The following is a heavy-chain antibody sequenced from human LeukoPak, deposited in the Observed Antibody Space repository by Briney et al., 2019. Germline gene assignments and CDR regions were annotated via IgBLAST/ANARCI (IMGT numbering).Heavy chain of an antibody. CDR3: ARKRSFRGVRGKEPPFDY. D-gene: IGHD3-10*01. J-gene: IGHJ4*02. CDR2: MNPNSGNT. V-gene: IGHV1-8*01. Sequence: APVKVSCKASGYTFTSYDINWVRQATGQGLEWMGWMNPNSGNTGYAQKFQGRVTMTRNTSISTAYMELSSLRSEDTAVYYCARKRSFRGVRGKEPPFDYWGQGTLVTVSS. CDR1: GYTFTSYD.